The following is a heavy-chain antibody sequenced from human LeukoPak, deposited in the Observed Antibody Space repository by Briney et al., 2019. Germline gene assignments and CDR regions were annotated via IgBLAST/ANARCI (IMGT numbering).Heavy chain of an antibody. CDR3: VKDVQLSSNAYYNYFDY. J-gene: IGHJ4*02. D-gene: IGHD3-22*01. CDR2: IRYDGSNK. Sequence: GGSLRLSCAASGFTFSSYGMHWVRQAPGKGLEWVAFIRYDGSNKYYADPVKGRFTISRDNSKNSLYLQMNSLRIEDTALYYCVKDVQLSSNAYYNYFDYWGQGTLATVSS. CDR1: GFTFSSYG. V-gene: IGHV3-30*02.